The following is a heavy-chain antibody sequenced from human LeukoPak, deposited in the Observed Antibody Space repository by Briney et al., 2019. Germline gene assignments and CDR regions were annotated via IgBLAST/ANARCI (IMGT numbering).Heavy chain of an antibody. CDR2: ISSSSSTI. CDR3: ARHGPPGAHYDYVWGSYRHDPFDY. CDR1: GFTFSSYS. V-gene: IGHV3-48*01. J-gene: IGHJ4*02. Sequence: GGSLRLSCAASGFTFSSYSMNWVRQAPGKGLEWVSYISSSSSTIYYADSVKGRFTISRDNAKNSLYLQMNSLRAEDTAVYYCARHGPPGAHYDYVWGSYRHDPFDYWGQGTLVTVSS. D-gene: IGHD3-16*02.